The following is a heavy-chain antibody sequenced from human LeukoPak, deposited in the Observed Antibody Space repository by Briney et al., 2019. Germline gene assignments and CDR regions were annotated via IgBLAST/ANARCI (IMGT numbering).Heavy chain of an antibody. V-gene: IGHV1-2*02. CDR2: INPHSGDT. J-gene: IGHJ5*02. CDR1: GYTFTGYY. D-gene: IGHD6-13*01. Sequence: GSVKVSCKASGYTFTGYYIHWVRQAPGQGPEWMAWINPHSGDTKYGQRFEGRVTLTRDTSISTVYMDLSSLKSDDTAVYYCVRGVGSGSWYWFDPWGQGTQVTVSS. CDR3: VRGVGSGSWYWFDP.